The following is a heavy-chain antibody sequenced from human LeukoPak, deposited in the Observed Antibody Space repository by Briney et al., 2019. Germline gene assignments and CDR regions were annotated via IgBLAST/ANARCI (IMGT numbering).Heavy chain of an antibody. J-gene: IGHJ5*02. CDR2: INTNTGNP. CDR3: AREGRYGSGSYQFDP. D-gene: IGHD3-10*01. Sequence: ASVKVSCKASGYTFTGYYMHWVRQAPGQGLEWMGWINTNTGNPTYAQGFTGRFVFSLDTSVSTAYLQISSLKAEDTAVYYCAREGRYGSGSYQFDPWGQGTLVTVSS. CDR1: GYTFTGYY. V-gene: IGHV7-4-1*02.